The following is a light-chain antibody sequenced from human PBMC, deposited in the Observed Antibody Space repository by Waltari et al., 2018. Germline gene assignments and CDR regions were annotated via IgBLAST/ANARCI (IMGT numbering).Light chain of an antibody. CDR3: CSYAGSVV. Sequence: QSALTQPASVSGSPGQSITISCTGSSSAIGSSNVVSWYQHHPGKAPKLVIYEVINRPSGVSNRFSGSKSGNTASLTISGLQAEDEADYYCCSYAGSVVFGGGTKLTVL. J-gene: IGLJ2*01. V-gene: IGLV2-23*02. CDR2: EVI. CDR1: SSAIGSSNV.